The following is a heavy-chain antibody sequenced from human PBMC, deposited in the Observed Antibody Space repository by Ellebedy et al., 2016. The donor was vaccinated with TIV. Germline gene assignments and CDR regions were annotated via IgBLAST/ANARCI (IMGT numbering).Heavy chain of an antibody. D-gene: IGHD5-18*01. V-gene: IGHV3-30*04. J-gene: IGHJ4*02. Sequence: GESLKIPCAASGFSFSTYAMHWVRQTPATGLEWVAVMSFGDTDKYYADSVTGRFTISRDNSKNTLYLQMNNLRVEDTALYYCAKPQNSYGYLYFYDHWGQGALVTVSS. CDR1: GFSFSTYA. CDR2: MSFGDTDK. CDR3: AKPQNSYGYLYFYDH.